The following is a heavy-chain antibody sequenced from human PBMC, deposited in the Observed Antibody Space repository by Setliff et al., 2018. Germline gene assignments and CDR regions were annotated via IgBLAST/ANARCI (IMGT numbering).Heavy chain of an antibody. V-gene: IGHV4-59*01. J-gene: IGHJ4*02. Sequence: SETLSLTCSVSGDSINPYCWTWIRQPPGKGLEWIGFIYYSGATTYNPSLKSRVTISVDTSKNQFSLNLNSVTAADTAVYYCARYRNYFDSSGQTQYYFDYWGQGTLVTVSS. CDR2: IYYSGAT. CDR1: GDSINPYC. D-gene: IGHD3-22*01. CDR3: ARYRNYFDSSGQTQYYFDY.